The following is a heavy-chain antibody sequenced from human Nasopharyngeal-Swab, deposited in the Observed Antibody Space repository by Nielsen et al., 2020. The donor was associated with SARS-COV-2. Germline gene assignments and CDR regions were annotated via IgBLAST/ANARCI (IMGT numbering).Heavy chain of an antibody. Sequence: SLKISCAASGFTFDDYAMHWVRQAPGKGLEWVSGITWNSGGIGYADSAKGRFTISRDNAKNSLYLQMNSLRPEDTALYYCAKLGAQGAVADHFDSWGQGTLVTVSS. CDR3: AKLGAQGAVADHFDS. D-gene: IGHD6-19*01. V-gene: IGHV3-9*01. CDR2: ITWNSGGI. CDR1: GFTFDDYA. J-gene: IGHJ4*02.